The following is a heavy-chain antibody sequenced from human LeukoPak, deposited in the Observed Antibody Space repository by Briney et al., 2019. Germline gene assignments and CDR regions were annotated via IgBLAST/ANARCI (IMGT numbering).Heavy chain of an antibody. CDR1: GGSISSGDYY. CDR2: IYSGST. D-gene: IGHD3-22*01. J-gene: IGHJ4*02. Sequence: PSQTLSLTCTVSGGSISSGDYYWSWLRQHPGTGLEWIGNIYSGSTYYNPSLKSRVTISVDTSKSQFSLKLSSVTAADTAVYYCAREGYDSSYYYYLDYWGQGTLVTVSS. CDR3: AREGYDSSYYYYLDY. V-gene: IGHV4-31*03.